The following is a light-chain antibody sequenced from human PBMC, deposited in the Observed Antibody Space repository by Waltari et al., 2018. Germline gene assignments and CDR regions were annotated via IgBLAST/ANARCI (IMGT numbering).Light chain of an antibody. Sequence: IQLTQSPSSLSASVGDRVTITCRASQDVSSYLAWYQPKPGKAPKVLSYAASGLKSEVPGRFRGSGAGTEFTLTSSSLQPEDIATYYCQQFNSDPFTFGGGTKVESK. CDR1: QDVSSY. V-gene: IGKV1-9*01. J-gene: IGKJ4*01. CDR2: AAS. CDR3: QQFNSDPFT.